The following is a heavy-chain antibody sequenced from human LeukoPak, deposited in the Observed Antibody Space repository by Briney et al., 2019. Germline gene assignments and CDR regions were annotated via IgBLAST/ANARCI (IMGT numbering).Heavy chain of an antibody. CDR3: ARDRAYDILTGYSQI. J-gene: IGHJ3*02. Sequence: SETLSLTCTVSGGSISNFYLSWIRQAAGKGLEWIGRIYPRGSDYNPSLKSRVTVSVDTSKNQFSLKLSSVTAADTAVYYCARDRAYDILTGYSQIWGQGTMVTVSS. D-gene: IGHD3-9*01. CDR2: IYPRGS. V-gene: IGHV4-4*07. CDR1: GGSISNFY.